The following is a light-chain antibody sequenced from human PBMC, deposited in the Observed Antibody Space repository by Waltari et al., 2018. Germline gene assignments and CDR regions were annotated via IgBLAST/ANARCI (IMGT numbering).Light chain of an antibody. CDR3: HSFDSSLSTGVV. V-gene: IGLV1-40*01. CDR2: GNS. J-gene: IGLJ2*01. CDR1: SSNIGAGHD. Sequence: QSVLTQPPSVSGDPGQRVTISCTGTSSNIGAGHDVPWYQQFPGTAPKLLIYGNSNRPSGVPDRFSGSKSDTSASLTITGLQAEDEADYFCHSFDSSLSTGVVFGGGTKVTVL.